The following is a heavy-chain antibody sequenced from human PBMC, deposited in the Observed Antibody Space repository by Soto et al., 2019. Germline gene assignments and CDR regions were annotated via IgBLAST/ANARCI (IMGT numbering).Heavy chain of an antibody. D-gene: IGHD2-21*02. V-gene: IGHV1-18*04. CDR2: ISAYNGNT. J-gene: IGHJ5*02. CDR1: GYTFTSYG. CDR3: PTANCGGDCYSDNWFDP. Sequence: QVQLVQSGAEVKKPGASVKVSCKASGYTFTSYGISWVRQAPGQGLEWMGWISAYNGNTNYAQKLQGRVTMTTDTSTSTAYMELRSLRSDDTAVYYCPTANCGGDCYSDNWFDPWGQGTLVTVSS.